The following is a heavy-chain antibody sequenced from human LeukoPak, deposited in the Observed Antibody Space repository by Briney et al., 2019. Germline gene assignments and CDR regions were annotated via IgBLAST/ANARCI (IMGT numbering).Heavy chain of an antibody. Sequence: SETLSLTCTVSGGSISSGGYYWSWIRQHPGKGLEWIGYIYYSGSTYYNPSLKSRVTISVDTSKNQFSLKLSSVTAADTAVYYCARELTTYYDFWSGYLNYYYGMDVWGQGTTVTVSS. CDR1: GGSISSGGYY. CDR2: IYYSGST. J-gene: IGHJ6*02. D-gene: IGHD3-3*01. CDR3: ARELTTYYDFWSGYLNYYYGMDV. V-gene: IGHV4-31*03.